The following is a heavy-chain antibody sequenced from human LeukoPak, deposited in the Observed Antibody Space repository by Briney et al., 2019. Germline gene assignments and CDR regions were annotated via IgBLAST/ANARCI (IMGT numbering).Heavy chain of an antibody. CDR1: GSRFTSYW. CDR2: IYPGDSDT. J-gene: IGHJ5*02. Sequence: GASLKISCKGSGSRFTSYWSGWVRQMPGKGLEWMGLIYPGDSDTSDSPSFQGQLTISADKSISTAYLQCSSLKASDTAMYYCAAKGYCSSTSCYTSGDWFDPWGQGTLVTVSS. V-gene: IGHV5-51*01. D-gene: IGHD2-2*02. CDR3: AAKGYCSSTSCYTSGDWFDP.